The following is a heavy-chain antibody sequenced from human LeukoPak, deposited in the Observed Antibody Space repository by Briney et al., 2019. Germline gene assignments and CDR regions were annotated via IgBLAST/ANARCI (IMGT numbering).Heavy chain of an antibody. CDR2: ICYSGST. CDR3: ARASSSWGGDY. CDR1: GGSISSSSYY. J-gene: IGHJ4*02. V-gene: IGHV4-39*01. Sequence: PSETLSLTCTVSGGSISSSSYYWGWIRQPPGKGLEWIGSICYSGSTYYNPSLKSRVTISVDTSKNQFSLKLSSVTAADTAVYYCARASSSWGGDYWGQGTLVTVSS. D-gene: IGHD6-13*01.